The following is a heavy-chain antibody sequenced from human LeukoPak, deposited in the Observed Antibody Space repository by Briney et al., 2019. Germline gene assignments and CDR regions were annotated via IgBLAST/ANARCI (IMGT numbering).Heavy chain of an antibody. CDR1: GGTFSSYA. Sequence: SVKVSCKASGGTFSSYAISWVRQAPGQGLEWMGGIIPIFAAANYAQKFQGRVTITADESTSTAYMELSSLRSEDTAVYYCARDFSSWYERPHTGFDYWGQGTLVTVSS. CDR3: ARDFSSWYERPHTGFDY. D-gene: IGHD6-13*01. V-gene: IGHV1-69*13. J-gene: IGHJ4*02. CDR2: IIPIFAAA.